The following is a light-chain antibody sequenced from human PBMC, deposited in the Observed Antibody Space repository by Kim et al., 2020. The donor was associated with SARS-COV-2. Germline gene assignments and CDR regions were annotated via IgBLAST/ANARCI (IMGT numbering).Light chain of an antibody. CDR3: QTYDNTNVV. V-gene: IGLV6-57*01. Sequence: MTVTFSCTRSSGGIAGDHVQWYQQRPGSSPTTVIHEDNRRPSGVPDRFSGSIDSSSNSASLTISGLKTEDEADDYCQTYDNTNVVFGGGTKLTVL. CDR1: SGGIAGDH. CDR2: EDN. J-gene: IGLJ2*01.